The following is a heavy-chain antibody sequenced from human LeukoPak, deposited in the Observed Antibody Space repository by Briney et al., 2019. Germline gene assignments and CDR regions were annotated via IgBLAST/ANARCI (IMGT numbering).Heavy chain of an antibody. Sequence: PSETLSHTCAVSGYSLSSGYYWGWTRQPPGKGLEWIGSIYHSGSTYYNPSLKSRVTISVDTSKNQFSLKLSSVTAADTAVYYCARVYYYDSSGYYYYFDYWGQGTLVTVSS. CDR3: ARVYYYDSSGYYYYFDY. V-gene: IGHV4-38-2*01. CDR1: GYSLSSGYY. D-gene: IGHD3-22*01. J-gene: IGHJ4*02. CDR2: IYHSGST.